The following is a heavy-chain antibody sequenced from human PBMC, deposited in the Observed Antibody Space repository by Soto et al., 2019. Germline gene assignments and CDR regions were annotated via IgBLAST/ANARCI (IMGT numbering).Heavy chain of an antibody. J-gene: IGHJ4*02. V-gene: IGHV3-23*01. Sequence: GGSLRLSCAASGFTFSSSAMSWVRQAPGKGLEWVSAISGGGGNIYYADSVKGRFTISRDDSTNMLYLQMNSLRAEDTALYYCAKDNGWLAAYWGQGILVTVSS. CDR3: AKDNGWLAAY. CDR1: GFTFSSSA. D-gene: IGHD6-19*01. CDR2: ISGGGGNI.